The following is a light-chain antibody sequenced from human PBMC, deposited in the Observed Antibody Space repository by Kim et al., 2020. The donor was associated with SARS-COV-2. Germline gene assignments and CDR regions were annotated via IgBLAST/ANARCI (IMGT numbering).Light chain of an antibody. CDR1: QGVTSN. V-gene: IGKV3-15*01. CDR2: GAS. Sequence: EIVMTQSPATLSVSPGDRATLSCRASQGVTSNLAWFQQKPGQAPRLLIYGASTRATCIPARFSGTGSGTEFTLTISSLQSEDFAVYYCQQYNNWPPVTFRQGTRLEIK. CDR3: QQYNNWPPVT. J-gene: IGKJ5*01.